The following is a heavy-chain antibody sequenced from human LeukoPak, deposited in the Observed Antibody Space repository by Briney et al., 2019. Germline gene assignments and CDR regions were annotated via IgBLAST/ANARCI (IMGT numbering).Heavy chain of an antibody. V-gene: IGHV1-69*13. J-gene: IGHJ4*02. CDR2: IIPIFGTA. CDR1: GGTFSSYA. Sequence: ASVKVSCKAPGGTFSSYAISWVRQAPGQGLEWMGGIIPIFGTANYAQKFQGRVTITADESTSTAYMELSSLRSEDTAVYYCARERGSSGWFDYWGQGTLVTVSS. CDR3: ARERGSSGWFDY. D-gene: IGHD6-19*01.